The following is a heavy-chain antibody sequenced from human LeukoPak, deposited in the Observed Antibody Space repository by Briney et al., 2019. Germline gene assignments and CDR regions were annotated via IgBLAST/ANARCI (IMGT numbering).Heavy chain of an antibody. Sequence: SGTLSLTSAVYGGSFSGYYWSWIRQPPGKGLEWIGEINHSGSTNYNPSLKSRVTISVDTSKNQFSLKLSSVTAADTAVYYCARRRGSYYYGSGIDYWGQGTLVTVSS. D-gene: IGHD3-10*01. CDR2: INHSGST. CDR1: GGSFSGYY. CDR3: ARRRGSYYYGSGIDY. J-gene: IGHJ4*02. V-gene: IGHV4-34*01.